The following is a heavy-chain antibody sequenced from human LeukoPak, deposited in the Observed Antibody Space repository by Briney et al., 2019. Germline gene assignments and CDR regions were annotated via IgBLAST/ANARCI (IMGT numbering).Heavy chain of an antibody. CDR2: ISGSGGST. V-gene: IGHV3-23*01. D-gene: IGHD2-21*02. CDR3: ARARVVTKWIDY. Sequence: GGSLRLSCAASGFTFSSYAMSWVRQAPGKGLEWVSAISGSGGSTYYADSVKGRFTISRDNSKNTLYLQMNSLRAEDTAVYYCARARVVTKWIDYWGQGTLVTVSS. J-gene: IGHJ4*02. CDR1: GFTFSSYA.